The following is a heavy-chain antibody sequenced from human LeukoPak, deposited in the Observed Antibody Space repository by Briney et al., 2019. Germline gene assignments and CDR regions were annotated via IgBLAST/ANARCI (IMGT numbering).Heavy chain of an antibody. V-gene: IGHV3-30-3*01. Sequence: GGSLRLSCAASGFTFSSYAMHWVRQAPGKGLEWVAVISYDGSNKYYADSVKGRFTISRDNSKNTLYLQMNSLRAEDTAVYYCARDRDPHIAAAGTLWFDPWGQGTLVTVSS. CDR1: GFTFSSYA. CDR3: ARDRDPHIAAAGTLWFDP. D-gene: IGHD6-13*01. CDR2: ISYDGSNK. J-gene: IGHJ5*02.